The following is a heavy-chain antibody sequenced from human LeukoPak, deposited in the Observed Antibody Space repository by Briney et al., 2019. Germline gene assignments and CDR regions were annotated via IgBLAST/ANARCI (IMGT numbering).Heavy chain of an antibody. D-gene: IGHD6-13*01. CDR3: ARRGSSSWPNWFDP. J-gene: IGHJ5*02. Sequence: GGSLRLSCAASGFTFSSYWMTCLRQTPGKGLEWVANIKQDGSEKYYVDSVKGRFTISRDNAKNSLYLQMNSLRAEDTAVYYCARRGSSSWPNWFDPWGQGTLVTVSS. V-gene: IGHV3-7*03. CDR1: GFTFSSYW. CDR2: IKQDGSEK.